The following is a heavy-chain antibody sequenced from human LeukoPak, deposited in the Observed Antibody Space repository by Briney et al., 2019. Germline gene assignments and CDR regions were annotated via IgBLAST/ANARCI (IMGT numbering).Heavy chain of an antibody. CDR3: ARQKVTVVRGVIITEYFDY. D-gene: IGHD3-10*01. CDR2: IYPGDSDT. Sequence: GESLKISCKGSGYSFTSYWIGWVRQMPGKGLEWMGIIYPGDSDTRYSPSSQGQVTISADKSISTAYLQWSSLKASDTAMYYCARQKVTVVRGVIITEYFDYWGQGTLVTVSS. J-gene: IGHJ4*02. CDR1: GYSFTSYW. V-gene: IGHV5-51*01.